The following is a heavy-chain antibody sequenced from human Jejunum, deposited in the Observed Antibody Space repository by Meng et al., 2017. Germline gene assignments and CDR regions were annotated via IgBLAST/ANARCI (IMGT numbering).Heavy chain of an antibody. CDR2: IHHSGSI. Sequence: QVQVQQWGAGLLKPSETLSLPCAFQGGSFSTYDWRWIRQPPGKGLEWLGQIHHSGSINDNPSLKGRVTMSVDTSRSQISLKLNSVTAADTAVYYCRLAYCVSDCGDYWGQGTLVTVSS. V-gene: IGHV4-34*01. CDR3: RLAYCVSDCGDY. J-gene: IGHJ4*02. D-gene: IGHD2-21*02. CDR1: GGSFSTYD.